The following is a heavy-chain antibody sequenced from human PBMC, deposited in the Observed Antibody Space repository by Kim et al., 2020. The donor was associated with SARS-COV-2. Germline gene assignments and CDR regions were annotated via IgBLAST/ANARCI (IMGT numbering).Heavy chain of an antibody. Sequence: GGSLRLSCAASGFTFSSYAMHWVRQAPGKGLEWVAVISYDGSNKYYADSVKGRFTISRDNSKNTLYLQMNSLRAEDTAVYYCARDGTVWFGEFRPDAFDIWGQGTMVTVSS. V-gene: IGHV3-30*04. CDR3: ARDGTVWFGEFRPDAFDI. D-gene: IGHD3-10*01. J-gene: IGHJ3*02. CDR2: ISYDGSNK. CDR1: GFTFSSYA.